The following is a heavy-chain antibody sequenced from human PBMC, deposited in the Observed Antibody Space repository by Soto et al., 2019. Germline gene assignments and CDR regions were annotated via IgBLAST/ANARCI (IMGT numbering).Heavy chain of an antibody. CDR1: GFSFSTSAVG. CDR2: IYWDDDK. CDR3: ALLYWAASGTRYYFDS. D-gene: IGHD6-13*01. V-gene: IGHV2-5*02. J-gene: IGHJ4*02. Sequence: QITLTESGPTLVQPTQTLTLTCTFSGFSFSTSAVGVGWIRQPPGKALEWLALIYWDDDKRYSPFLKSKLTITKDTSTNQVVLTMPNMDPVDPGTYYCALLYWAASGTRYYFDSWGQGTLVTVSS.